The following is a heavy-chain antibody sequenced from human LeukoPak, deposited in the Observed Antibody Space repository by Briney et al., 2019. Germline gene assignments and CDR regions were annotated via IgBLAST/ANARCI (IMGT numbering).Heavy chain of an antibody. V-gene: IGHV3-11*04. CDR3: ARGAAAHTRLDYFDY. Sequence: GGSLRLSCAASGFTFSDYYMSWIRQAPGKGLEWVSYISSSGSTIYYADSVKGRFTISRDNAKNSLYLQMNSLRAEDTAVYYCARGAAAHTRLDYFDYWGQGTLVTVSS. CDR1: GFTFSDYY. CDR2: ISSSGSTI. J-gene: IGHJ4*02. D-gene: IGHD6-13*01.